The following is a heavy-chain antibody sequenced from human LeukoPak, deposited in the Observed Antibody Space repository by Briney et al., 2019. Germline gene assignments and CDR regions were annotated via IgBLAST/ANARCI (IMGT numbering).Heavy chain of an antibody. Sequence: SETLSLTCTVSGGSISSSSYYWGWIRQPPGKGLEWIGSIYHSGSTYHNPSLKSRVTISADTSKNQFSLKLSSVTVADTAVYYCARLYDSCDYWGQGTLVTVSS. CDR2: IYHSGST. V-gene: IGHV4-39*01. CDR3: ARLYDSCDY. CDR1: GGSISSSSYY. J-gene: IGHJ4*02. D-gene: IGHD3-22*01.